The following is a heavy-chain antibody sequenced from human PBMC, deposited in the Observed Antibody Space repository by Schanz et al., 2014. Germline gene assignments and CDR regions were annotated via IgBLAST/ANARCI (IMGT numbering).Heavy chain of an antibody. CDR3: ARAAYGGYTSTPLRY. V-gene: IGHV1-18*01. Sequence: QVQLVQSGAEVKKPGASVKVSCKASGYTFTRSGISWVRQAPGQGLEWMGWIGGSDGNTNCAQKFQGRVTMTTDTSTSAVYMELRSLTSEDTAVYYCARAAYGGYTSTPLRYWGQGTLVTVSS. CDR2: IGGSDGNT. D-gene: IGHD5-12*01. CDR1: GYTFTRSG. J-gene: IGHJ4*02.